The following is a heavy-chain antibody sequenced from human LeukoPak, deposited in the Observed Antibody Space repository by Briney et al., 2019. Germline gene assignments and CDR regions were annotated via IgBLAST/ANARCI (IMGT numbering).Heavy chain of an antibody. D-gene: IGHD1-1*01. CDR3: AKDRSRRTSGYGMDV. J-gene: IGHJ6*02. CDR1: GFTFSSYG. Sequence: QPGRSLRLSCAASGFTFSSYGMHWVRQAPGKGLEWVAVISYDGSNKYYADSVKGRFTISRDNSKNTLYLQMNSLRAEDTAVYYCAKDRSRRTSGYGMDVWGQGTTVTVSS. V-gene: IGHV3-30*18. CDR2: ISYDGSNK.